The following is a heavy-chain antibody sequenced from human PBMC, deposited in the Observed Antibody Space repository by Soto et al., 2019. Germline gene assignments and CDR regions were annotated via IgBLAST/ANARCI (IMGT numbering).Heavy chain of an antibody. J-gene: IGHJ6*02. Sequence: QVQLQQWGAGLLKPSETLSLTCAVSGGSFSGYYGSWIRQPPVKGLEWIGEINHSGTTNYNPSLKSRVTISVDTSKNQFSLKLSAVTAADTAVYYCARGRGLGYSYGYFHGMDVWGQGTTVTVSS. CDR2: INHSGTT. CDR3: ARGRGLGYSYGYFHGMDV. V-gene: IGHV4-34*01. CDR1: GGSFSGYY. D-gene: IGHD5-18*01.